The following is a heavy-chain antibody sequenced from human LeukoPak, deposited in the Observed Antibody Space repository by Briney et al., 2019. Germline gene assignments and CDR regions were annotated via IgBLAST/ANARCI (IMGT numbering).Heavy chain of an antibody. CDR1: GDSITSNNYH. J-gene: IGHJ3*02. CDR3: ARAPGWGLMVYAIPAFDI. V-gene: IGHV4-39*07. D-gene: IGHD2-8*01. CDR2: ILYSGTT. Sequence: PSETLSLTCTVSGDSITSNNYHWAWIRQPPGKGLEWIGSILYSGTTYYSSSLKSRVTMSVDTSKTQFSLKLSSVTAADTAVYYCARAPGWGLMVYAIPAFDIWGQGTMVTVSS.